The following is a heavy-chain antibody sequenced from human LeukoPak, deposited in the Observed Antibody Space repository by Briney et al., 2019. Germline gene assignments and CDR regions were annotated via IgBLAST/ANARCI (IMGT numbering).Heavy chain of an antibody. V-gene: IGHV4-39*01. J-gene: IGHJ4*02. Sequence: PSETLSLTCTVSGGSISSSTYYWGWIRQSPGKGLEWIGSIYYNGSTYYNPSLQSRVTMSVDTSKNQFSLKLSSVTAADTAVYYCARPRYGSGRGPNYYFDYWGQGTLVTVSS. CDR3: ARPRYGSGRGPNYYFDY. CDR1: GGSISSSTYY. CDR2: IYYNGST. D-gene: IGHD3-10*01.